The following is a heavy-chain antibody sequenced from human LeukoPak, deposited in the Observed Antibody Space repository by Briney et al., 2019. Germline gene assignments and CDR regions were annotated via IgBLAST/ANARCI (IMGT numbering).Heavy chain of an antibody. Sequence: ASVKVSCKASGYTFTKYAMHWVRQAPGQRLEWMGWINPDNGNTKYSKEFQGRVTITRDTSASTAYMELSSLRSEDMAVYYCARGGYCSSVSCYRPEYWGQGTLVTVSS. CDR2: INPDNGNT. CDR1: GYTFTKYA. D-gene: IGHD2-2*02. CDR3: ARGGYCSSVSCYRPEY. J-gene: IGHJ4*02. V-gene: IGHV1-3*03.